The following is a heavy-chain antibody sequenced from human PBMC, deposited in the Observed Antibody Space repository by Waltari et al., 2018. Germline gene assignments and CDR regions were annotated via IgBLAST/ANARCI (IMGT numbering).Heavy chain of an antibody. CDR1: GYTFTSYG. CDR3: VREPLSAIRYFDWLPGSSYYYYYMDV. V-gene: IGHV1-18*01. J-gene: IGHJ6*03. D-gene: IGHD3-9*01. CDR2: ISAYNGNT. Sequence: QVQLVQSGAEVKKPGASVKVSCKASGYTFTSYGISWVRQAPGQGLEWSGWISAYNGNTNYAQKLQGRVTMTTDTSTSTAYMELRSLRSDDTAVYYCVREPLSAIRYFDWLPGSSYYYYYMDVWGKGTTVTVSS.